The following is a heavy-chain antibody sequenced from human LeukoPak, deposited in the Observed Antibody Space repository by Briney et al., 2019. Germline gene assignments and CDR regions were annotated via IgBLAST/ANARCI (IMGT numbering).Heavy chain of an antibody. CDR3: AKGSFTMVQGVPPEYFQH. D-gene: IGHD3-10*01. CDR2: ISGSGGRV. CDR1: GFTFSSYA. Sequence: GGSLRLSCAASGFTFSSYAMSWVRQVPGQGLDWVSAISGSGGRVYYADSVKGRFNISRDNSKNTVSLQMNSLRPEDTAVYYCAKGSFTMVQGVPPEYFQHWGQGSLVIVSS. V-gene: IGHV3-23*01. J-gene: IGHJ1*01.